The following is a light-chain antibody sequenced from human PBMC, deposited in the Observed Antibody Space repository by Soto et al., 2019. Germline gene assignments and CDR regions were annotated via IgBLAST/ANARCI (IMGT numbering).Light chain of an antibody. J-gene: IGKJ2*01. CDR3: QQYPAYT. Sequence: EIVLTQSPGTLSLSPGERATLSCRASQSVSSSYLAWYQQKPGQAPSLLIYGASSRATGIPDRFSGSGSGTDFTLTISRLEPEDFAVYYCQQYPAYTFGQETKLEIK. CDR1: QSVSSSY. V-gene: IGKV3-20*01. CDR2: GAS.